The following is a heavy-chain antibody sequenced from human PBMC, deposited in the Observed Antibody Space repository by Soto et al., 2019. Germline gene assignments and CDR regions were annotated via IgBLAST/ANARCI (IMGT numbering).Heavy chain of an antibody. J-gene: IGHJ6*02. V-gene: IGHV3-30*18. CDR2: ISYDGSNK. CDR3: AKGSGGFSRYYYGMDV. Sequence: QVQLVESGGGVVQPGRSLRLSCAASGFTFSSYGMHWVRQAPGKGLEWVAVISYDGSNKYYADSVKGRFTISRDNSKNTLYLQMNSLRAEDMAVYYCAKGSGGFSRYYYGMDVWGQGTTVTVSS. D-gene: IGHD6-19*01. CDR1: GFTFSSYG.